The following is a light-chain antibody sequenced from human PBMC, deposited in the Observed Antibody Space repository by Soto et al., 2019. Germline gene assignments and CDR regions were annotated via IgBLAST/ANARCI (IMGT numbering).Light chain of an antibody. CDR1: GSDVGSHNL. Sequence: QSVLTQPASVSGSPGQSITISCTGTGSDVGSHNLVSWYQQHPGKAPKLMIYEVSKRPSGVSNRFSGSKSGNTASLTISGLQAEDEADYYCCSYAGSSTLVFGTGTKVTVL. CDR3: CSYAGSSTLV. V-gene: IGLV2-23*02. CDR2: EVS. J-gene: IGLJ1*01.